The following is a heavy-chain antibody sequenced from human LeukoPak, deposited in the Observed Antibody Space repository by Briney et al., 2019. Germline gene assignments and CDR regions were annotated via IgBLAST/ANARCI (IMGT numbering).Heavy chain of an antibody. V-gene: IGHV2-5*02. J-gene: IGHJ6*03. CDR3: AHTDIVVVVAATPDYYYYYMDV. CDR2: IYWDDDK. D-gene: IGHD2-15*01. Sequence: SGPTLVNPTQTLTLTCTFSGFSLSTSGVGVGWIRQPPGKALEWLALIYWDDDKRYSPSLKSRLTITKGTSKNQVVLTMTNMDPVDTATYYCAHTDIVVVVAATPDYYYYYMDVWGKGTTVTVSS. CDR1: GFSLSTSGVG.